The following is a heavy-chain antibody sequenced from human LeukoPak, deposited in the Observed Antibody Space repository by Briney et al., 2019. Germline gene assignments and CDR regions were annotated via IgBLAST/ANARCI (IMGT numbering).Heavy chain of an antibody. CDR1: GFTFSSYS. V-gene: IGHV3-21*01. J-gene: IGHJ6*03. Sequence: GGSLRLSCAASGFTFSSYSMNWVRQAPGKGLEWVSSISSSSSYIYYADSVKGRFTISRDNAKNSLYLQMNSLRAEDTAVYYCARDAKYCSSTSCYLYYYNMDVWGKGTTVTVSS. CDR2: ISSSSSYI. CDR3: ARDAKYCSSTSCYLYYYNMDV. D-gene: IGHD2-2*01.